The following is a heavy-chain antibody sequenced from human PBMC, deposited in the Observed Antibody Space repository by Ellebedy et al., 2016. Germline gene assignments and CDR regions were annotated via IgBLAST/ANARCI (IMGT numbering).Heavy chain of an antibody. J-gene: IGHJ6*03. CDR3: ARNPPPDDYGDYGAYYYYMDV. CDR2: ISYDGSNK. V-gene: IGHV3-30-3*01. CDR1: GFTFSSYA. Sequence: GESLKISXAASGFTFSSYAMHWVRQAPGKGLEWVAVISYDGSNKYYADSVKGRFTISRDNSKNTLYLQMNSLRAEDTAVYYCARNPPPDDYGDYGAYYYYMDVWGKGTTVTVSS. D-gene: IGHD4-17*01.